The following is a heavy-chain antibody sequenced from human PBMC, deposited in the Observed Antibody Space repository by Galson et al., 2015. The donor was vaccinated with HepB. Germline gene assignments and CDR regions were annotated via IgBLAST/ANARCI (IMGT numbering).Heavy chain of an antibody. Sequence: SLRLSCAASGFTFRNYWMTGVRQAPGKGLEWVANIKQDGSEKNYVDSVRGRFTLSRDNAENSLSLQMHSLKAEDTAVYFCAAGRFNWTYWSQGTLVTVSS. CDR3: AAGRFNWTY. D-gene: IGHD1-20*01. CDR1: GFTFRNYW. J-gene: IGHJ4*02. V-gene: IGHV3-7*03. CDR2: IKQDGSEK.